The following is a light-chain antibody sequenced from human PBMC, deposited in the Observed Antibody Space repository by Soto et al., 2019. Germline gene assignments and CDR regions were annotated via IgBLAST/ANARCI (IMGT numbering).Light chain of an antibody. CDR2: RNN. CDR1: SSNIGSNY. Sequence: SVLTQPPSASGTPGQRVTISCSGSSSNIGSNYVYWYQQLPGTAPKLLIYRNNQRPSGVPDRFSGSKSGTSASLAISGLRSGDEADYYCAAWDDSLSVVFGGGTKVTVL. CDR3: AAWDDSLSVV. J-gene: IGLJ2*01. V-gene: IGLV1-47*01.